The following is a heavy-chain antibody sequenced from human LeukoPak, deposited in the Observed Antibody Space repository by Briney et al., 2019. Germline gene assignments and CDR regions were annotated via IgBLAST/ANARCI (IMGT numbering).Heavy chain of an antibody. Sequence: SETLPLTCTVSGGSISSYYWSWIRQPPGKGLEWIGYIYYSGSINYNPSLKSRVTISVDTSNNQFSLRLSSVTAADTALYYCARETEKQWQYWGQGTVVTVSS. CDR3: ARETEKQWQY. J-gene: IGHJ4*03. V-gene: IGHV4-59*12. CDR1: GGSISSYY. CDR2: IYYSGSI. D-gene: IGHD6-19*01.